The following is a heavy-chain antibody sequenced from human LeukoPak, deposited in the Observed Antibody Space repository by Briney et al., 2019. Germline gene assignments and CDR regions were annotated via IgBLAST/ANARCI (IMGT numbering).Heavy chain of an antibody. CDR2: IIPIFGTA. CDR1: GGTFSCYA. CDR3: ARGLSPTYSSSRSVDY. D-gene: IGHD6-6*01. V-gene: IGHV1-69*13. J-gene: IGHJ4*02. Sequence: ASVKVSCKASGGTFSCYAISWVRQAPGQGLEWMGGIIPIFGTANYAQKFQGRVTITADESTSTAYMELSSLRSEDTAAYYCARGLSPTYSSSRSVDYWGQGTLVTVSS.